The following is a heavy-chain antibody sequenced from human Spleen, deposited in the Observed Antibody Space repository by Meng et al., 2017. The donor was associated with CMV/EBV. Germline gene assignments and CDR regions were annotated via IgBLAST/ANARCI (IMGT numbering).Heavy chain of an antibody. CDR2: INPNSGDT. CDR3: ARVIAVAGTAPFDY. D-gene: IGHD6-19*01. J-gene: IGHJ4*02. CDR1: GYTFTGYY. Sequence: ASVKVSCKASGYTFTGYYMHWVRQAPGQGLEWMGWINPNSGDTMSAQRFQGRVTMNRDTSMSTAYMEVSRLRSDDTAVYYCARVIAVAGTAPFDYWGQGTLVTVSS. V-gene: IGHV1-2*02.